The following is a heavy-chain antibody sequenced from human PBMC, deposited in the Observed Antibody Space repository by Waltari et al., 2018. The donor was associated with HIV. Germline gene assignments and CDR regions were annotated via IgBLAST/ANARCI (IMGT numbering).Heavy chain of an antibody. CDR3: ARLTHYYDTSGPDYYYYGMDV. J-gene: IGHJ6*02. Sequence: QVPLVQSGAEVKKPGASVKVSCRASGNTFTRYGISWVRQGPGQGLEGMGWISDYNGNTNYAQKLQGRVSMTTETSTSTAYMELRSLRSDDTAVYYCARLTHYYDTSGPDYYYYGMDVWGQGTTVTVSS. CDR2: ISDYNGNT. CDR1: GNTFTRYG. V-gene: IGHV1-18*01. D-gene: IGHD3-22*01.